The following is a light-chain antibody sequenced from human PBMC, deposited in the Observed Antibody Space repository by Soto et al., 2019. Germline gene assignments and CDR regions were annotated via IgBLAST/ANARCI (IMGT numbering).Light chain of an antibody. J-gene: IGKJ1*01. CDR3: LRHKPYPWS. CDR1: QGIRND. CDR2: AAS. V-gene: IGKV1-17*01. Sequence: DIQMTQSPSSLSASVGDRVTITCRASQGIRNDLGWYQQKPGKAPKRLIYAASTLESEVPSRLSGSGSETELPLTISSLEPEDFATYCCLRHKPYPWSCGPGNKVEIK.